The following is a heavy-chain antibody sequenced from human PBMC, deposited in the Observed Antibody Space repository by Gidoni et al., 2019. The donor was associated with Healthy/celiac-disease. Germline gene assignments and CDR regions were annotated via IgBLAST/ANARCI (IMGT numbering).Heavy chain of an antibody. V-gene: IGHV4-59*01. CDR2: IYYSGST. CDR1: GGSIRSYY. D-gene: IGHD6-19*01. CDR3: ARAAPEQWLVLYMDV. Sequence: GPGLVQPSETLSLTCTVSGGSIRSYYWSWIRQPPGKGLEWIGYIYYSGSTNYNPSLKSRVTISVDTSKNQFSLKLSSVTAADTAVYYCARAAPEQWLVLYMDVWGKGTTVTVSS. J-gene: IGHJ6*03.